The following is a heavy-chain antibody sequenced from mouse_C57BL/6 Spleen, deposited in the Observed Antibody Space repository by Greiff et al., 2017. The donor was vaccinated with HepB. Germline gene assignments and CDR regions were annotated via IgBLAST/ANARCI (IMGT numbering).Heavy chain of an antibody. Sequence: VQLQHPGAELVKPGASVKMSCKASGYTFTSYWITWVKQRPGQGLEWIGDIYPGSGSTNYNEKFKSKATLTVDTSSSTAYMQLSSLTSEDSAVYYCARFGSRYAMDYWGQGTSVTVSS. CDR1: GYTFTSYW. CDR3: ARFGSRYAMDY. J-gene: IGHJ4*01. V-gene: IGHV1-55*01. CDR2: IYPGSGST.